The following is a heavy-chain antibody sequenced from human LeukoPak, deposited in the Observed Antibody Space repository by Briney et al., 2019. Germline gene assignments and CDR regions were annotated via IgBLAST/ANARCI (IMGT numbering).Heavy chain of an antibody. V-gene: IGHV3-23*01. CDR3: AKDPVYYGSGSYPNWFDP. J-gene: IGHJ5*02. D-gene: IGHD3-10*01. CDR1: GFTFSSYS. CDR2: ISGSGGST. Sequence: PGGSLRLSCAASGFTFSSYSMNWVRQAPGKGLEWVSAISGSGGSTYYADSVKGRFTISRDNSKNTLYLQMNSLRAEDTAVYYCAKDPVYYGSGSYPNWFDPWGQGTLVTVSS.